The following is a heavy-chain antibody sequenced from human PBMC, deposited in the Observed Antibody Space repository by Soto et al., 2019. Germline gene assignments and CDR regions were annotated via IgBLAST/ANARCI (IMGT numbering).Heavy chain of an antibody. D-gene: IGHD6-13*01. CDR2: ISGSGGGT. CDR3: ANSIAAAGIAMDY. CDR1: GFTFSSYA. V-gene: IGHV3-23*01. Sequence: EVQLLESGGGLVQPGGSLRLSCAASGFTFSSYAMSRVRQAPGKGLEWVSAISGSGGGTYYADSVKGRFTISRDNSKNTLYLQMNSLRAEDTAVYYCANSIAAAGIAMDYWGQGTLVTVSS. J-gene: IGHJ4*02.